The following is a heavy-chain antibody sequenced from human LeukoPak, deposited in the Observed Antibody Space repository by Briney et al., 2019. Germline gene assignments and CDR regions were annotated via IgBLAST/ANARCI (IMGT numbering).Heavy chain of an antibody. V-gene: IGHV3-7*03. CDR1: GFTFSSYW. Sequence: PGGSLRLSCAASGFTFSSYWMNWVRQASGKGLEWVATIKQDGRDKYYVDSVKGRFTISRDDAKNSLYLQMNSLRVEDTAVYHCVRYFTAVAPTLRLDYWGQGTLVTVSS. CDR2: IKQDGRDK. CDR3: VRYFTAVAPTLRLDY. D-gene: IGHD6-19*01. J-gene: IGHJ4*02.